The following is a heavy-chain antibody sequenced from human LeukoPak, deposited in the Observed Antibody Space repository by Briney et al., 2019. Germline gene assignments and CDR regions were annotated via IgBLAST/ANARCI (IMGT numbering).Heavy chain of an antibody. CDR3: ARQGKRGPQNWFDP. CDR2: IYYSGST. Sequence: PSGTLSLTCTVSGGSISSYYWSWIRQPPGKGLEWIGYIYYSGSTNYNPSLKSRVTISVDTSKNQFSLKLSSVTAADTAVYYCARQGKRGPQNWFDPWGQGTLVTVSS. V-gene: IGHV4-59*08. CDR1: GGSISSYY. J-gene: IGHJ5*02.